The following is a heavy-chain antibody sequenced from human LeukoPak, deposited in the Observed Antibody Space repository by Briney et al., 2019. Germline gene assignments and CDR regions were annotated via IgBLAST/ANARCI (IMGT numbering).Heavy chain of an antibody. CDR2: INHSGST. CDR3: ARDAGGVAGTDY. J-gene: IGHJ4*02. D-gene: IGHD6-19*01. Sequence: PSETLSLTCAVYGGSFSGYYWSWIRQPPGKGLEWIGEINHSGSTNYNPSLKSRVTISVDTPKNQFSLKLSSVTAADTAVYYCARDAGGVAGTDYWGQGTLVTVSS. V-gene: IGHV4-34*01. CDR1: GGSFSGYY.